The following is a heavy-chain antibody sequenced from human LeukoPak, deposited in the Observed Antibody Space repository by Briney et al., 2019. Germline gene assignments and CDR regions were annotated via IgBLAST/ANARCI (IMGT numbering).Heavy chain of an antibody. CDR1: GFTFSSYG. Sequence: GRSLRLSCAASGFTFSSYGMHWVRQAPGKGLEWVAVIWYDGSNKYYADSVKGRITISRDNSKNTLYLQMNSLRAEDTAVYYCAKDVGSSSVVDYWGQGTLVTVSS. J-gene: IGHJ4*02. D-gene: IGHD6-6*01. CDR3: AKDVGSSSVVDY. CDR2: IWYDGSNK. V-gene: IGHV3-33*06.